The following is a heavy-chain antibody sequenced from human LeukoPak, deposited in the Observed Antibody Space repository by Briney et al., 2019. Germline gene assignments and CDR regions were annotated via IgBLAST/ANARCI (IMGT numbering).Heavy chain of an antibody. CDR3: ARGGDYYDSSGYYDDAFDI. Sequence: ASVKVSCTASGYTFIGYYMHWVRQAPGQGLEWMGWINSKSGVTNYAQKFQGRVTMTRDTSINTAYMDLRRLRSDDTAVYYCARGGDYYDSSGYYDDAFDIWGQGTKVTVSS. CDR2: INSKSGVT. D-gene: IGHD3-22*01. V-gene: IGHV1-2*02. CDR1: GYTFIGYY. J-gene: IGHJ3*02.